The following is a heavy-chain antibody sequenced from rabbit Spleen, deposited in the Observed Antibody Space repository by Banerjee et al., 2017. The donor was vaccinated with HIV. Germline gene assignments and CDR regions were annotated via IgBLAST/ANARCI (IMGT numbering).Heavy chain of an antibody. CDR1: EFDFSNYG. Sequence: QEQLVESGGGLVQPGGSLKLSCKASEFDFSNYGVSWVRQAPGKGLEWIGYIEPIFGNTYYANWVNGRFPISSHNAQNTLYLQLSSLTAADTATYFCVRDQAGGSVSLWGPGTLVTVS. J-gene: IGHJ4*01. CDR2: IEPIFGNT. V-gene: IGHV1S47*01. D-gene: IGHD1-1*01. CDR3: VRDQAGGSVSL.